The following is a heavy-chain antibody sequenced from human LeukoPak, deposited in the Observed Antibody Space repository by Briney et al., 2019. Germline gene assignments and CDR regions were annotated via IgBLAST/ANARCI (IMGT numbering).Heavy chain of an antibody. V-gene: IGHV4-34*01. D-gene: IGHD2-2*01. J-gene: IGHJ5*02. CDR1: GGSFSGYY. CDR2: INHSGST. CDR3: ARGFNCSSTSCYLTTPPESNWFAP. Sequence: PSETLSLTCAVYGGSFSGYYWSWIRQPPGKGLEWIGEINHSGSTNYNPSLKSRVTISVDTSKNQFSLKLSSVTAADTAVYYCARGFNCSSTSCYLTTPPESNWFAPWGQGTLVTVSS.